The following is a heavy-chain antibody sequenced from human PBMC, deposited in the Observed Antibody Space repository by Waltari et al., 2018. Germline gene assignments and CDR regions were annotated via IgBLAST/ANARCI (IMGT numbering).Heavy chain of an antibody. D-gene: IGHD4-4*01. V-gene: IGHV1-2*02. J-gene: IGHJ6*03. CDR2: INPNSGGT. CDR1: GYPFTGYY. Sequence: QVQLVQSGAEGKKPGASVKVSCKASGYPFTGYYMHWLRQAPGQGLEWMGWINPNSGGTNYAQKFQGRVTMTRDTSISTAYMELSRLRSDDTAVYYCAIISVTTNYYYYMDVWGKGTTVTVSS. CDR3: AIISVTTNYYYYMDV.